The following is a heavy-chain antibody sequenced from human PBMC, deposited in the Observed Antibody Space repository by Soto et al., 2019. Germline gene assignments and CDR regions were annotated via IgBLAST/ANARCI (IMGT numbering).Heavy chain of an antibody. J-gene: IGHJ6*02. V-gene: IGHV1-2*04. CDR3: ARGSYSSGWFPYYYGMDV. CDR2: INPNSGGT. CDR1: GYTFTGYY. D-gene: IGHD6-19*01. Sequence: ASVKVSCKASGYTFTGYYMHWVRQTPGQGLEWMGWINPNSGGTNYAQKFQGWVTMTRDTSISTAYMELSRLRSDDTAVYHCARGSYSSGWFPYYYGMDVWGQGTTVTVSS.